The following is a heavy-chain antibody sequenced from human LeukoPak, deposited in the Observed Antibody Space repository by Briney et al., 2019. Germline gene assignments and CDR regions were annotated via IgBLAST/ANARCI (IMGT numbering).Heavy chain of an antibody. CDR3: ARCEWHYYHYYMDV. J-gene: IGHJ6*03. D-gene: IGHD3-3*01. CDR1: GFTFSSYS. CDR2: ITPSSSSI. V-gene: IGHV3-48*01. Sequence: PGGSLRLSCAASGFTFSSYSMNWVRQAPGKGLEWISYITPSSSSICYADSVRGRFTTSRDNAKNSMYLQMNSLRTEDTAVYYCARCEWHYYHYYMDVWGKGTTVTVSS.